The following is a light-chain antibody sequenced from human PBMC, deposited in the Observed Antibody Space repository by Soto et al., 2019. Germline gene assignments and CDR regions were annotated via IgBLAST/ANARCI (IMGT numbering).Light chain of an antibody. V-gene: IGKV3-20*01. CDR3: QQYGSSPPFT. CDR2: GVS. Sequence: ETVLTQSPGTLSLSPGERATLSCRASQNLSSNFLAWYHQKPGQAXRLLIYGVSNRATGIPDRFSGSGSGTDFNLTISRLEPEDFAVYYCQQYGSSPPFTFGPGTKVDI. J-gene: IGKJ3*01. CDR1: QNLSSNF.